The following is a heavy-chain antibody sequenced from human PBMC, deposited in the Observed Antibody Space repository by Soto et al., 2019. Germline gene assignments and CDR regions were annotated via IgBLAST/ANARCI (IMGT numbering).Heavy chain of an antibody. J-gene: IGHJ4*02. Sequence: QVQLVESGGGVVQPGRYLRLSCAASGFTFSSYAMHWVRQAPGKGLEWVAVISYDGSNKYYANSVKGRFTISRDNSKNTLYLQMNSLRAEDTAVYYCARELTVTTDYWGQGTLVTVSS. V-gene: IGHV3-30-3*01. CDR2: ISYDGSNK. D-gene: IGHD4-17*01. CDR1: GFTFSSYA. CDR3: ARELTVTTDY.